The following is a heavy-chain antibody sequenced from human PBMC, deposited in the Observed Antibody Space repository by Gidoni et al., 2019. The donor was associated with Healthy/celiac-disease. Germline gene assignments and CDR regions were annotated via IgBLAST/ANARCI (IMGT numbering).Heavy chain of an antibody. CDR3: ARLGEYYYDSSGYRQPYWYFDL. J-gene: IGHJ2*01. V-gene: IGHV4-39*01. CDR2: IYYSGST. CDR1: GGSISSSSYY. D-gene: IGHD3-22*01. Sequence: QLQLQESCPGLVKPSETLALTCTVSGGSISSSSYYWVLFRQLPGQGLEWIGRIYYSGSTYYNPSLKSRVTISVDTSKNQFSLKLSSVTAADTAVYYCARLGEYYYDSSGYRQPYWYFDLWGRGTLVTVSS.